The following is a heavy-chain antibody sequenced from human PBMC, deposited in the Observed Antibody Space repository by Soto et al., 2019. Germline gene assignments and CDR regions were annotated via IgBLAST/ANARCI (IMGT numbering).Heavy chain of an antibody. V-gene: IGHV1-2*04. CDR1: GYTFTGYY. CDR2: INPNSGGT. J-gene: IGHJ6*02. D-gene: IGHD3-3*01. CDR3: ATGSGYQPPYYYYGMDV. Sequence: ASVKVSCKASGYTFTGYYMHWVRQAPGQGLEWMGWINPNSGGTNYAQKFQGWVTMTRDTSISTAYMELSRLRSDDTAVYYCATGSGYQPPYYYYGMDVWGQGTTVTVSS.